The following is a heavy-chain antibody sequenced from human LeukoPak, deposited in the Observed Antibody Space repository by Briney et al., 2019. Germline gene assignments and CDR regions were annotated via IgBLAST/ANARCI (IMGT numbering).Heavy chain of an antibody. V-gene: IGHV3-20*04. CDR3: AREVRCGGDCYYFDY. CDR1: GLTVRNNY. D-gene: IGHD2-21*02. J-gene: IGHJ4*02. Sequence: GGSLRLSCAASGLTVRNNYMSWVRQAPGKGLEWVSGISWNSGSIGYADSVKGRFTISRDNAKNSLYLQMNSLRAEDTAVYYCAREVRCGGDCYYFDYWGQGTLVTVSS. CDR2: ISWNSGSI.